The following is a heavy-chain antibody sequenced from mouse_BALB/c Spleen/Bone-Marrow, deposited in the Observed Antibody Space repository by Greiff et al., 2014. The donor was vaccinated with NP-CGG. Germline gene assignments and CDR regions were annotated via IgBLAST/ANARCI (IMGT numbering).Heavy chain of an antibody. CDR1: GYTFTDYA. V-gene: IGHV1S137*01. Sequence: VQLQESGAELVRPGVSVKISCKGSGYTFTDYAMHWVKQSHAKSLGWIGVISTYYGDAGYNQKFKGKATMTVDKSSSTAYMELARLTSEDSAIYYCAREGGNFPWFAYWGQGTLVTVSA. CDR2: ISTYYGDA. J-gene: IGHJ3*01. CDR3: AREGGNFPWFAY. D-gene: IGHD2-1*01.